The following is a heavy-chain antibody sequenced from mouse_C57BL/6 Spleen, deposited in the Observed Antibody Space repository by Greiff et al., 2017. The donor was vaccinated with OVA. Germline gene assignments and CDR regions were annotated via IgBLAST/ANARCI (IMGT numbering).Heavy chain of an antibody. V-gene: IGHV14-1*01. J-gene: IGHJ2*01. CDR3: TTPYYYGSSLLDY. CDR2: IDPEDGDT. D-gene: IGHD1-1*01. CDR1: GFNIKDYY. Sequence: VQLQQSGAELVRPGASVKLSCTASGFNIKDYYMHWVKQRPEQGLEWIGRIDPEDGDTEYAPKFQGKATMTADTSSNKAYLQLSSLTSEDTAVYYCTTPYYYGSSLLDYWGQGTTLTVSS.